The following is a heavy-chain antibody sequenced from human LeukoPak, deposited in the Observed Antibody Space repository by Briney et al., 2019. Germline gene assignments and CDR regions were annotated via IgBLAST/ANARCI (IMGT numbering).Heavy chain of an antibody. V-gene: IGHV3-23*01. CDR1: GFTFSSYA. D-gene: IGHD1-14*01. J-gene: IGHJ4*02. CDR2: ISDSGGST. Sequence: GGSLRLSCAVSGFTFSSYAISWVRQAPGKGLEWVSAISDSGGSTYYADSVKGRFTISRDNSKNTLYLQMNSLRAEDTAIYYCAKQLTGTKSFDYWGQGTLVTVSS. CDR3: AKQLTGTKSFDY.